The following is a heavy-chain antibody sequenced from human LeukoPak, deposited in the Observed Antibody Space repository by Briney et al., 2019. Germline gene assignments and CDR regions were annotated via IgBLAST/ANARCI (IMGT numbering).Heavy chain of an antibody. CDR3: GKIMVRGAPSDY. Sequence: GGSLRLSRPLSGFTLTITAMGWVSQDPGKGLECVSVLSGSGACTSYADSVTGRSTISRANSTNTLYLQMNRLRAEDTAVYYCGKIMVRGAPSDYGGQKALV. D-gene: IGHD3-10*01. J-gene: IGHJ4*02. V-gene: IGHV3-23*01. CDR1: GFTLTITA. CDR2: LSGSGACT.